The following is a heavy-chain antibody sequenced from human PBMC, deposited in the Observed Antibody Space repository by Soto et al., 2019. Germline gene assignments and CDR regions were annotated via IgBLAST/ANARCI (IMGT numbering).Heavy chain of an antibody. Sequence: SETLSLTCTVSGRSISSYYWSCIRQPPWKGLEWIGYIYYSGSTNYNPSLKSRVTISVDTSKNQFSLKLSSVTAADTAVYYCARARDLFVDTAMSDAFDIWGQGTMVTVS. CDR1: GRSISSYY. CDR2: IYYSGST. J-gene: IGHJ3*02. CDR3: ARARDLFVDTAMSDAFDI. V-gene: IGHV4-59*01. D-gene: IGHD5-18*01.